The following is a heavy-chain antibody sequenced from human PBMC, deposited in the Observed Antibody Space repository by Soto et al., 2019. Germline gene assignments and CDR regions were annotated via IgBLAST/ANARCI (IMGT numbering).Heavy chain of an antibody. CDR1: GFTFSSYS. D-gene: IGHD3-3*01. J-gene: IGHJ3*02. CDR3: ARVYDFWSGYYPTDAFDI. V-gene: IGHV3-48*01. CDR2: ISSSSSTI. Sequence: GGSLRLSCAASGFTFSSYSMNWVRQAPGKGLEWVSYISSSSSTIYYAASVKGRFTISRDNAKNSLYLQMNSLRAEDTAVYYCARVYDFWSGYYPTDAFDIWGQGTMVTVSS.